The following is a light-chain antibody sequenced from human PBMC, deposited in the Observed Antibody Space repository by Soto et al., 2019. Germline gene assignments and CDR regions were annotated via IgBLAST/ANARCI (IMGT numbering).Light chain of an antibody. CDR1: SSNIGSNT. J-gene: IGLJ3*02. CDR2: TNN. V-gene: IGLV1-44*01. CDR3: AAWDDSLNGVV. Sequence: QSVLTQPPSASGTPGQRVTISCSGSSSNIGSNTVNWYQQLPGTAPKLLIYTNNQRPSGVPDRLSGSKSGTSASLAISGLQSEDEADYSCAAWDDSLNGVVFGGGTKLTVL.